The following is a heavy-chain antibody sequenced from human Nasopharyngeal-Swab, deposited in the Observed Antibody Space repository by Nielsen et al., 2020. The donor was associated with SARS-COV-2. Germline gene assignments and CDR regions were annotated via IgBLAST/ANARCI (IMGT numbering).Heavy chain of an antibody. D-gene: IGHD3-10*01. V-gene: IGHV3-23*01. CDR1: GFTFSSYA. Sequence: GGSLRLSCAASGFTFSSYAMSWVRQAPGKGLEWVSSISGNSARTYYADSVRGRFTISRDNSKNTLYLQMSSLRAEDTAVYYCAKAPRYYFGSGSFYFEYWVQGTLVTVSA. CDR3: AKAPRYYFGSGSFYFEY. J-gene: IGHJ4*02. CDR2: ISGNSART.